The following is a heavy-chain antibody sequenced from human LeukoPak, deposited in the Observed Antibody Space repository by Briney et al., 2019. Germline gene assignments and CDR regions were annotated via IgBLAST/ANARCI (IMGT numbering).Heavy chain of an antibody. V-gene: IGHV3-7*01. CDR2: IKQDGSEK. J-gene: IGHJ4*02. CDR3: ARVSSLAVAGFFDY. D-gene: IGHD6-19*01. CDR1: GFTFSSYT. Sequence: GGSLRLSCAASGFTFSSYTMNWVRQAPGKGLEWVANIKQDGSEKDYVDSVKGRFTISRDNAKNSLYLQMNSLRAEDTAVYYCARVSSLAVAGFFDYWGQGILVTVSS.